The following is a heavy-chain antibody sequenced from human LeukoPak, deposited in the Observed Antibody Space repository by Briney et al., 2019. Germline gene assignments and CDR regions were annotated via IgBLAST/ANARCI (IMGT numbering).Heavy chain of an antibody. D-gene: IGHD3-9*01. CDR1: GFTFSSYG. Sequence: GGSLRLSCAASGFTFSSYGMHWVRQAPGKGLEWVAVIWYGGSNKYYADSVKGRFTISRDNSKNTLYLQMNSLRAEDTAVYYCARPGGYFDWLAPDYWGQGTLVTVSS. CDR3: ARPGGYFDWLAPDY. CDR2: IWYGGSNK. J-gene: IGHJ4*02. V-gene: IGHV3-33*08.